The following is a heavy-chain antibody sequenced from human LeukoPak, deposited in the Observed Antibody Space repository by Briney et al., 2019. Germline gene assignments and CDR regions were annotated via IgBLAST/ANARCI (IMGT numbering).Heavy chain of an antibody. CDR2: ISDSGVRT. V-gene: IGHV3-23*01. CDR1: GFTFSTYA. D-gene: IGHD1-26*01. Sequence: GGSLRLSCAASGFTFSTYAMSWVRQAPGKGLEWVSGISDSGVRTHYADSVKGRFTISRDNFKNTLYLQMNSLRAEDTAVYHCASGSYYEDYFDYWGQGILVTVSS. J-gene: IGHJ4*02. CDR3: ASGSYYEDYFDY.